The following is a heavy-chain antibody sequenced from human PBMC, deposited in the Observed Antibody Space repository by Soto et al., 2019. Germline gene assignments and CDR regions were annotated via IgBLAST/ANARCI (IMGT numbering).Heavy chain of an antibody. J-gene: IGHJ4*02. CDR1: GFTFTSSA. CDR3: AKGAPGTPYFDN. D-gene: IGHD6-13*01. Sequence: EVQVLESGGGLVQPGGSLRLSCAGSGFTFTSSAMNWVRQAPGKGLEWVSAVSGSGATTWYADSLRGRFSISRDNSKNTVYRQMNSLRAEDTAVYYCAKGAPGTPYFDNWGPGVLVTVSS. CDR2: VSGSGATT. V-gene: IGHV3-23*01.